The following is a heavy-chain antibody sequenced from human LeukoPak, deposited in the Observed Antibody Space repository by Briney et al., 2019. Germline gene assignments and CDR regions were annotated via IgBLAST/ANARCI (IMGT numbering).Heavy chain of an antibody. V-gene: IGHV4-39*01. CDR2: IYYSGST. D-gene: IGHD5-18*01. J-gene: IGHJ4*02. CDR1: GGSISSSSYY. Sequence: SETLSLTCTVSGGSISSSSYYWGWIRQPPGKGLDWIGSIYYSGSTYYKPSLRSRVTISVDTSKNQLSLKLSSVTAADTAVYYCARCTVDTAMAYDYWGQGTLVTVSS. CDR3: ARCTVDTAMAYDY.